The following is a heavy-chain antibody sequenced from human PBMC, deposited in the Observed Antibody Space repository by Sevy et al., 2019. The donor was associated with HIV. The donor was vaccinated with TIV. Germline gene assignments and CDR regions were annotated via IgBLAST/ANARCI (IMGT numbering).Heavy chain of an antibody. Sequence: SETLSLTCAAYGGSFSGYYWNWIRQPPGKGLEWVGEIKHSGSTDYNPSLKNRITRPVATSKNQFSLKLKSVTAADTAVYYCARVTMDRDGYNYLDYWGQGTLVTVSS. CDR2: IKHSGST. CDR1: GGSFSGYY. V-gene: IGHV4-34*01. D-gene: IGHD5-12*01. J-gene: IGHJ4*02. CDR3: ARVTMDRDGYNYLDY.